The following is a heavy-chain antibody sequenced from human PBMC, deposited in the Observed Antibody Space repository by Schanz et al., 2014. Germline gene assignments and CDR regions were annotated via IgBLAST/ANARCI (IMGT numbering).Heavy chain of an antibody. Sequence: EVHLVESGGGLVQPGGSLRLSCAASGITFSSHSFNWVRQAPGKGLEWISYITYNGDTIYYADSVKGRFTISRDNAKNSLYLEMNSLRAEDTAVYYCARIRGNVFDYWAQGTLVTVSS. V-gene: IGHV3-48*01. CDR3: ARIRGNVFDY. D-gene: IGHD3-10*01. J-gene: IGHJ4*02. CDR1: GITFSSHS. CDR2: ITYNGDTI.